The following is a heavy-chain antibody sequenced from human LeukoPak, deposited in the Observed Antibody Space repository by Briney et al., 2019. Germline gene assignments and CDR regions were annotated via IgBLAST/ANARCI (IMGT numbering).Heavy chain of an antibody. Sequence: ASVKVSCKASGYTFTGYYMHWVRQAPGQGLEWMGWINPNSGGTNYAQKFQGRVTVTRDTSISTAYMELSRLRSDDTAVYYCARVRQNYYGMDVWGQGTTVTVSS. V-gene: IGHV1-2*02. CDR1: GYTFTGYY. J-gene: IGHJ6*02. CDR3: ARVRQNYYGMDV. CDR2: INPNSGGT.